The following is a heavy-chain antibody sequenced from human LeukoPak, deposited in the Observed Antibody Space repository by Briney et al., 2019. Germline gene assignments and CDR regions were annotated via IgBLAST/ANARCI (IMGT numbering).Heavy chain of an antibody. CDR3: ARDRAVTQDWVEFDP. D-gene: IGHD4-17*01. CDR2: IRDSGET. V-gene: IGHV3-66*03. CDR1: GFSVSNYY. J-gene: IGHJ5*02. Sequence: GGSLRLSCAGSGFSVSNYYMGWVRQAPGKGLEWVSLIRDSGETFYADSVKGRFTISRDNSKNTVYLQMNRLRVEDTAVYFCARDRAVTQDWVEFDPWGQGTLVTVSS.